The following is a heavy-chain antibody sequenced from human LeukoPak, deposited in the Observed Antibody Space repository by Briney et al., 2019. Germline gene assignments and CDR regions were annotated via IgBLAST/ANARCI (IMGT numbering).Heavy chain of an antibody. CDR1: GGSISSYY. Sequence: PSETLSLTCTVSGGSISSYYWSWIRQPAGKGLEWIGYIYYSGSTNYNPSLKSRVTISVDTSKNQFSLKLSSVTAADTAVYYCARHSYYYGSGMYFDYWGQGTLVTVSS. CDR3: ARHSYYYGSGMYFDY. CDR2: IYYSGST. D-gene: IGHD3-10*01. V-gene: IGHV4-59*08. J-gene: IGHJ4*02.